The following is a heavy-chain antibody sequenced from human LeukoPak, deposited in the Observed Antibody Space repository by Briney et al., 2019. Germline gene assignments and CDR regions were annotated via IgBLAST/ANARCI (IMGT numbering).Heavy chain of an antibody. V-gene: IGHV1-8*02. CDR3: ASCSSGCLEAFDI. Sequence: ASVKVSCKASGGTFSSYAISWVRQATGQGLEWMGWMNPNSGNTGYAQKFQGRVTMTRNTSISTAYMELSSLRSEDTAVYYCASCSSGCLEAFDIWGQGTMVTVSS. CDR2: MNPNSGNT. CDR1: GGTFSSYA. D-gene: IGHD6-19*01. J-gene: IGHJ3*02.